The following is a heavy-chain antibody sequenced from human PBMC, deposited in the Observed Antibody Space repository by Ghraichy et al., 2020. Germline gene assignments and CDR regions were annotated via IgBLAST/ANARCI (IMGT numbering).Heavy chain of an antibody. CDR2: IYYSGST. V-gene: IGHV4-59*01. D-gene: IGHD5-18*01. CDR3: ARVNSVYSSRWFDP. CDR1: GGSISSYY. Sequence: SETLSLTCTVSGGSISSYYWSWIRQPPGKGLEWIGYIYYSGSTNYNPSLKSRVTISVDTSKNQFSLKLSSVTAADTAVYYCARVNSVYSSRWFDPWGQGTLVTVSS. J-gene: IGHJ5*02.